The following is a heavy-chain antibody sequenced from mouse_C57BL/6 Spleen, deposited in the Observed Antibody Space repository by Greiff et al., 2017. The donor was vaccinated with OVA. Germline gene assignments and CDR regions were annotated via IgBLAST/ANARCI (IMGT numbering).Heavy chain of an antibody. CDR3: ARKVTTAFDY. J-gene: IGHJ2*01. V-gene: IGHV5-6*01. CDR1: GFTFSSYG. Sequence: EVQGVESGGDLVKPGGSLKLSCAASGFTFSSYGMSWVRQTPDKRLEWVATISSGGSYTYYPDSVKGRFTISRDNAKNTLYLQMSSLKSEDTAMYYCARKVTTAFDYWGQGTTLTVSS. D-gene: IGHD2-2*01. CDR2: ISSGGSYT.